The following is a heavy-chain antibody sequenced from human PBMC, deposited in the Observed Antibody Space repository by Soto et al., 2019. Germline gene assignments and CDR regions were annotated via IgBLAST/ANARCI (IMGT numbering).Heavy chain of an antibody. CDR1: GYTFTSYA. D-gene: IGHD3-22*01. Sequence: ASVKVSCKASGYTFTSYAMHWVRQAPGQRLEWMGWINTGNGNTKYSQKFQGRVTITRDTSASTAYMELSSLRSEDTAVYYCAREGYYDSSGYLKVWGQGTLVTAPQ. J-gene: IGHJ4*02. CDR2: INTGNGNT. V-gene: IGHV1-3*04. CDR3: AREGYYDSSGYLKV.